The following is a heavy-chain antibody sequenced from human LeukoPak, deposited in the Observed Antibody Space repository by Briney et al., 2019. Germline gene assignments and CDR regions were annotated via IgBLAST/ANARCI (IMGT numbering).Heavy chain of an antibody. CDR2: MTHDGSDE. Sequence: GGSLRLSCAASGFTVNYWMSWARQAPGKGLEWVATMTHDGSDEYYLDSVKGRFTISRDNAKNSLYLQMNSLRAEDTAIYYCTRVGYIDEGIDYWGQGTLVTVSS. CDR1: GFTVNYW. J-gene: IGHJ4*02. CDR3: TRVGYIDEGIDY. V-gene: IGHV3-7*04. D-gene: IGHD5-24*01.